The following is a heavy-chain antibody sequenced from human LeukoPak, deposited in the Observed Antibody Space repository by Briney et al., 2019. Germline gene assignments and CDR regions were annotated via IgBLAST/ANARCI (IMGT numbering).Heavy chain of an antibody. D-gene: IGHD6-13*01. V-gene: IGHV3-7*01. CDR1: GFTFSSYW. Sequence: GGSLRLSCAASGFTFSSYWMSWVRQAPGKGLEWVANIKQDGSEKYYVDSVKGRFTISRDNAKNSLYLQMNSLRAEDTAVYYCARVGSSSWYYFDYWGQGTLVTVSS. CDR2: IKQDGSEK. J-gene: IGHJ4*02. CDR3: ARVGSSSWYYFDY.